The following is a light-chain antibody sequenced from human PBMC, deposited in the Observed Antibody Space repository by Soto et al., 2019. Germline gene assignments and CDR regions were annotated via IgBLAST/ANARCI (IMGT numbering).Light chain of an antibody. Sequence: DIQMTQSPSSLSASVGDRVTITCRASQRIGSFLNWYQQKPGKAPKFLIAAASTLQSGVQPTFRGTGSWTDFNPTISSLQPDDLATDFCQQGYRPTYTSGQRTKLEIK. CDR2: AAS. J-gene: IGKJ2*01. CDR1: QRIGSF. V-gene: IGKV1-39*01. CDR3: QQGYRPTYT.